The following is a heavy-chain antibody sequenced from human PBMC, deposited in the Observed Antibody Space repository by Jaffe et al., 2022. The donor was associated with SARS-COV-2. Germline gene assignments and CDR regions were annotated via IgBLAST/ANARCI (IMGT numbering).Heavy chain of an antibody. CDR1: GFTFSNYD. Sequence: EVQLVESGGGLVQPGGSLRLSCAASGFTFSNYDMHWVRQATGKGLEWVSGFGTAGDTYYPGSVKGRFTISRENAKNSLYLQMNSLRAGDTAVYYCARGGYSHDNRYFDLWGRGTLVTVSS. D-gene: IGHD5-18*01. V-gene: IGHV3-13*01. CDR2: FGTAGDT. CDR3: ARGGYSHDNRYFDL. J-gene: IGHJ2*01.